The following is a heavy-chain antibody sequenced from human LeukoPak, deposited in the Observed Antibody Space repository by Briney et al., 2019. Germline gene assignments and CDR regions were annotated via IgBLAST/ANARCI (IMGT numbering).Heavy chain of an antibody. Sequence: SETLSLTCTDSGGSIRSNYWSWFRQPPGQGLEWIGYIYYSGSIKYNPSLNGRATISADTAKNPLSLNLTSVTAADTAVYYCARDLGGVTAPGGTFGPWGQGTLVTVSS. J-gene: IGHJ5*02. CDR1: GGSIRSNY. CDR3: ARDLGGVTAPGGTFGP. V-gene: IGHV4-59*01. CDR2: IYYSGSI. D-gene: IGHD1-1*01.